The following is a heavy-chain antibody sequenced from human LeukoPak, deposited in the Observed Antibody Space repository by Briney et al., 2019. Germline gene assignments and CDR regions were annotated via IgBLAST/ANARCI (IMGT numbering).Heavy chain of an antibody. CDR1: GFTFSSYW. CDR3: ARDTYVYGSGNYRLDY. CDR2: IKQDGSEK. V-gene: IGHV3-7*03. Sequence: GGSLRLSCAASGFTFSSYWMSWVRQAPGKGLEWVANIKQDGSEKYYVDSVKGRFTISRDNAKNSLYLQMNSLRAEDTAVYYCARDTYVYGSGNYRLDYWGQGTLVTVSS. J-gene: IGHJ4*02. D-gene: IGHD3-10*01.